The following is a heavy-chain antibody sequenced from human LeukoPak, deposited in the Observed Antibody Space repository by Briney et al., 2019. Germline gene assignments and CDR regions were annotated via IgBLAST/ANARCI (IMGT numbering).Heavy chain of an antibody. CDR1: GYTFTSYY. J-gene: IGHJ4*02. Sequence: ASVKVSCKASGYTFTSYYMHWVRQAPGQGLEWMGIINPSGGSTSYAQKFQGRVTMTRDTSTSTVYMELSSLRSEDTAVYYCARVQFPGRIAAAGPFDYWGQGTLVTVSS. V-gene: IGHV1-46*01. CDR2: INPSGGST. CDR3: ARVQFPGRIAAAGPFDY. D-gene: IGHD6-13*01.